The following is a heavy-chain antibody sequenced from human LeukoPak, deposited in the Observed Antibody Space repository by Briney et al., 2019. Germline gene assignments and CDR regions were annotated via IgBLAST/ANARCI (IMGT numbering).Heavy chain of an antibody. J-gene: IGHJ4*02. CDR1: GGSISGHY. Sequence: PSETLSLTCTVSGGSISGHYWSWIRQPPGKGLEWIGYIYYSTTIYSSGSTEYNPSLKRRVSISVDPSKNQFPLKLSSVTAADTAVYYCARTYCSSSSCYGYPDYWGQGTLVTVSS. CDR3: ARTYCSSSSCYGYPDY. D-gene: IGHD2-2*01. CDR2: IYYSTTIYSSGST. V-gene: IGHV4-4*09.